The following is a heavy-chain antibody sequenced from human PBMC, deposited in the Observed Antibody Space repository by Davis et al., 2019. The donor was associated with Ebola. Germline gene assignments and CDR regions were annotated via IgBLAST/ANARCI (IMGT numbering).Heavy chain of an antibody. CDR1: GFTFSSYS. V-gene: IGHV3-21*01. CDR2: ISSSSSYI. J-gene: IGHJ3*02. D-gene: IGHD1-1*01. Sequence: GESLKISCAASGFTFSSYSMNWVRQAPGKGLEWVSSISSSSSYIYYADSVKGRFTISRDNAKNSLYLQMNSLRAEDTAVYYCARDSGTTWVDAFDIWGQGTMVTVSS. CDR3: ARDSGTTWVDAFDI.